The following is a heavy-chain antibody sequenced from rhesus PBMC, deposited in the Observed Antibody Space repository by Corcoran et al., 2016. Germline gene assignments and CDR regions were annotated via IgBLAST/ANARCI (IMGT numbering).Heavy chain of an antibody. CDR1: GGSISSSNW. CDR2: YYSNREST. J-gene: IGHJ5-1*01. Sequence: QVQLQESGPGLVKPSETLSLTCAVSGGSISSSNWWSWIRQHPGKGLEGIGGYYSNRESTNYTPSLRSRVTISEDTSTTQFSLKLSSVTAADTAVYYCARDPGRGVRRFDVWGPGVLVTVSS. CDR3: ARDPGRGVRRFDV. V-gene: IGHV4S12*01. D-gene: IGHD1-38*01.